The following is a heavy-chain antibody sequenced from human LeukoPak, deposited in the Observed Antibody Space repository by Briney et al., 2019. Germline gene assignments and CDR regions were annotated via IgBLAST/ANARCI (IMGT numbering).Heavy chain of an antibody. CDR3: ARELRRRVVAATLGY. CDR1: GFTFSDYY. Sequence: NPGGSLRLSCAASGFTFSDYYMSWIRQAPGKGLEWVSYISSSGSTIYYADSVKGRFTISRDNAKNSLYLQMNSLRAEDTAVYYCARELRRRVVAATLGYWGQGTLVTVSS. D-gene: IGHD2-15*01. J-gene: IGHJ4*02. V-gene: IGHV3-11*04. CDR2: ISSSGSTI.